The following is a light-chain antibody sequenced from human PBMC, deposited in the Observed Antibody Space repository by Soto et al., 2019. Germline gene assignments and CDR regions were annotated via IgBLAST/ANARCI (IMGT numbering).Light chain of an antibody. CDR3: QQQNQWTIT. V-gene: IGKV3D-15*01. CDR1: QSAGNF. J-gene: IGKJ5*01. CDR2: YIS. Sequence: EIAMTQSPATLSLSPGETASLSCRASQSAGNFLAWYQQKPGQAPRLLIYYISTRATGIPARFSGSGSGTEFTLTINSLKSEDSAVYDCQQQNQWTITFGQGTRLEIK.